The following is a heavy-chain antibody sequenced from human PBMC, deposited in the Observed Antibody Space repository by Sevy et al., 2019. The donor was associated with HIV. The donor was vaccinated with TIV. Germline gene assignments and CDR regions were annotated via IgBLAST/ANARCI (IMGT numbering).Heavy chain of an antibody. V-gene: IGHV3-21*01. CDR1: EFTFNDDF. CDR3: ARARDDYASGRRHPYYYYHGMDV. J-gene: IGHJ6*02. Sequence: GGSLRLSCVGSEFTFNDDFMTWVRQAPGKGLEWVSSISSRSTYIYYADSVKGRFTISRDNAKNSMFLQMNSLRPEDMAVYYCARARDDYASGRRHPYYYYHGMDVWGQGTTVTVSS. D-gene: IGHD3-10*01. CDR2: ISSRSTYI.